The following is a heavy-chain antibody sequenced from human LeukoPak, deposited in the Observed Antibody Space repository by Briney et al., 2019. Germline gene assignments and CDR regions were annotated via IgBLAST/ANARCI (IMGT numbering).Heavy chain of an antibody. Sequence: SETLSLTCTVSGGSISSGGYYWSWIRQHPGKGLEWIGYIYYSGSTYYNPSLKSRVAISVDTSKNQFSLKLSSVTAADTAVYYCAGQNYYYYGMDVWGQGTTVTVSS. J-gene: IGHJ6*02. CDR2: IYYSGST. CDR1: GGSISSGGYY. CDR3: AGQNYYYYGMDV. V-gene: IGHV4-31*03.